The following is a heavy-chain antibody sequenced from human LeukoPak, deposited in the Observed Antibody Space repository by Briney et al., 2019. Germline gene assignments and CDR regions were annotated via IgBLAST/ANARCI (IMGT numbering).Heavy chain of an antibody. J-gene: IGHJ4*02. CDR2: INTNTENP. Sequence: ASVKVSCKAPGYTFGTHWMHWVRQAPGQGLQWMGWINTNTENPTYAQDFTGRFVFSLDTSISTAYLQISSLKPEDTAVYYCTRSSGTYWFDYWGQGTLVTVSS. CDR3: TRSSGTYWFDY. D-gene: IGHD1-26*01. V-gene: IGHV7-4-1*02. CDR1: GYTFGTHW.